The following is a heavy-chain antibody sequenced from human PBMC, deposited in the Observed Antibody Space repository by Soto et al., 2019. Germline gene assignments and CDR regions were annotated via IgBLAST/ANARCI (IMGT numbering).Heavy chain of an antibody. V-gene: IGHV4-31*03. D-gene: IGHD3-3*01. CDR3: ARGFATDFDW. CDR1: GDSISSGRYY. Sequence: PSETLSLTCNVSGDSISSGRYYWSWIRQHPEKGLGWIGYIYYSGTAQYSPSFKSRITMSVDTSKSQFSLKMTSLTAADTAIYYCARGFATDFDW. J-gene: IGHJ5*01. CDR2: IYYSGTA.